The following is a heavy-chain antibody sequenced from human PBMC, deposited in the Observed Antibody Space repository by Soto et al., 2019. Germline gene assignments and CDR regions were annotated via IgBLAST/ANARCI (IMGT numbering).Heavy chain of an antibody. CDR2: IYYSGST. CDR3: ARDRVPRFGESIGWFDP. J-gene: IGHJ5*02. Sequence: TSETLSLTCTVSGGSISSGDYYWSWIRQPPGKGLEWIGYIYYSGSTYYNPPLKSRVTISVDTSKNQFSLKLSSVTAADTAVYYCARDRVPRFGESIGWFDPWGQGTLVTVSS. CDR1: GGSISSGDYY. V-gene: IGHV4-30-4*01. D-gene: IGHD3-10*01.